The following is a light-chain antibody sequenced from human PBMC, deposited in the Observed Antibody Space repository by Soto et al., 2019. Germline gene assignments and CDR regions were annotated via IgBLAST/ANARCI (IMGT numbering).Light chain of an antibody. CDR3: QQYGSSHRT. Sequence: VLTQSPATLSLSPGERATLSCRASQNVSSKYLVWYQQKAGQAPSLLIYGASSRATGIPDRFSGSGSGTDFILTIRRLEPDDFAVYYCQQYGSSHRTFAQGTKVDIK. V-gene: IGKV3-20*01. J-gene: IGKJ1*01. CDR2: GAS. CDR1: QNVSSKY.